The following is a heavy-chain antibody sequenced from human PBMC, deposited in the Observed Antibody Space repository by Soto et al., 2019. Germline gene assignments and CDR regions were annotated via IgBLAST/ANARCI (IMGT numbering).Heavy chain of an antibody. CDR1: GFTFSSYS. D-gene: IGHD3-10*01. V-gene: IGHV3-48*01. J-gene: IGHJ3*02. CDR2: ISSSSSTI. CDR3: ARTIWFGELVADAFDI. Sequence: QSGGSLRLSCAASGFTFSSYSMNWVRQAPGKGLEWVSYISSSSSTIYYADSVKGRFTISRDNAKNSLYLQMNSLRAEDTAVYYCARTIWFGELVADAFDIWGQGTMVTVS.